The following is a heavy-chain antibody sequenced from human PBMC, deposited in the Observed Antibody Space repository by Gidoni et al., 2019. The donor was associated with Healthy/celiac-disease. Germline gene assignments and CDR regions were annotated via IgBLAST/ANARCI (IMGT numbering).Heavy chain of an antibody. Sequence: EVQLVASGGGLVQPGGSLRLSCADSGFTFSSYWMSWVRQAPGKGLEWVANIKQDGSAKYYADSVKCRFTISRDNAKNSLYLQMNSLRAEDTAVYYCARVAARHYGIDVWGQGTTVTVS. D-gene: IGHD6-6*01. CDR1: GFTFSSYW. J-gene: IGHJ6*02. CDR3: ARVAARHYGIDV. CDR2: IKQDGSAK. V-gene: IGHV3-7*01.